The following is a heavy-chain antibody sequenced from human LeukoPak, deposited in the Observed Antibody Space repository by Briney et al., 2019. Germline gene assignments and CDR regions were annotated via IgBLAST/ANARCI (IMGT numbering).Heavy chain of an antibody. D-gene: IGHD3-22*01. V-gene: IGHV4-59*12. CDR2: IYYSGRT. Sequence: SETLSLTCTVSGGSIRSYYWSWIRQPPGKGLEWIGYIYYSGRTSYNPSLKSRVTISVDTSKNQFSLRLSSVTAADTAVYYCAREDYDSPFDYWGQGTLVTVSS. CDR3: AREDYDSPFDY. CDR1: GGSIRSYY. J-gene: IGHJ4*02.